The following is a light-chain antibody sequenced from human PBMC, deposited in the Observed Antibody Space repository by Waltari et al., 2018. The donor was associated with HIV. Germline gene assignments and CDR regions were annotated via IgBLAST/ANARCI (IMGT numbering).Light chain of an antibody. J-gene: IGLJ3*02. Sequence: QSVVTQPPSASGTPGQNISISCSADISNLGGNFAYSYQQPPGTAPRLLLYRNDQRPSGVPDRFSGSKSATSASLAISGLRSEDEADYHCSTWDNSLSHWVFGGGTKVTVL. V-gene: IGLV1-47*01. CDR1: ISNLGGNF. CDR2: RND. CDR3: STWDNSLSHWV.